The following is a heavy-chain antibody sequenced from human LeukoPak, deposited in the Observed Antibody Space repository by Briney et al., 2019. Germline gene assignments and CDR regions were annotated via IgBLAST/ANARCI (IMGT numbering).Heavy chain of an antibody. J-gene: IGHJ4*02. Sequence: ASVKVSCKASGYTFTSYGISWVRQAPGQGLEWMGIINPSGGSTSYAQKFQGRVTMTRDTSTSTVYMELSSLRSEDTAVYYCARGGGRDGYNNYFDYWGQGTLVTVSS. CDR1: GYTFTSYG. CDR3: ARGGGRDGYNNYFDY. D-gene: IGHD5-24*01. V-gene: IGHV1-46*01. CDR2: INPSGGST.